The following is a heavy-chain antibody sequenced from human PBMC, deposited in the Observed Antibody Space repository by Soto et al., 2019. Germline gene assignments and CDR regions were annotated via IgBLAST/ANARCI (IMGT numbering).Heavy chain of an antibody. CDR2: ISSSSSYI. CDR1: GCPFSSYG. V-gene: IGHV3-21*01. CDR3: ARAIAVAGNDY. J-gene: IGHJ4*02. D-gene: IGHD6-19*01. Sequence: GGSLRVSCAAAGCPFSSYGRHWVRQAPGKGLEWVSSISSSSSYIYYADSVKGRFTISRDNAKNSLYLQMNSLRAEDTAVYYCARAIAVAGNDYWGQGTLVTVSS.